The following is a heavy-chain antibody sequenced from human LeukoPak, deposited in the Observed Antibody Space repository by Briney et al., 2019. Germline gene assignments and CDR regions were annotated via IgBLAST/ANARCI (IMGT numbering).Heavy chain of an antibody. CDR1: GGTFSSYA. Sequence: SVKVSCKASGGTFSSYAISWVRQAPGQGLEWMGGIIPIFGTANYAQKFQGRVTITADESTSTAYMVLSSLRSEDTAVYYCARGMGLSGNWFDPWGQGTLVTVSS. J-gene: IGHJ5*02. CDR2: IIPIFGTA. D-gene: IGHD3-10*01. V-gene: IGHV1-69*13. CDR3: ARGMGLSGNWFDP.